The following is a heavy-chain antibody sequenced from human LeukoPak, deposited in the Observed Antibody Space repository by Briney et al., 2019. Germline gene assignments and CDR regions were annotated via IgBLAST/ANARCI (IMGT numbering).Heavy chain of an antibody. V-gene: IGHV1-2*02. CDR1: GYTFTGYY. Sequence: APVKVSCKASGYTFTGYYLHWVRQAPGQGLEWMGWINPNSGDTSYPQKFQGRVSMTGDTSISTAYMELRRVTSDDTAVYYCVRDGNFDSWGQGTLVTVSS. D-gene: IGHD1-14*01. J-gene: IGHJ4*02. CDR3: VRDGNFDS. CDR2: INPNSGDT.